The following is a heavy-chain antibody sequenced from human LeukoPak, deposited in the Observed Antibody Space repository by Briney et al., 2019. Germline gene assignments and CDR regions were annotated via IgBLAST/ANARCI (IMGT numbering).Heavy chain of an antibody. CDR3: AREGLAAAAGIGWFDP. CDR2: INPNSGGT. V-gene: IGHV1-2*02. Sequence: GASVKISCKASGYTFTGYCMHWVRQAPGQGLEWMGWINPNSGGTNYAQKFQGRVTMTRDTSISTAYMELSRLRSDDTAVYYCAREGLAAAAGIGWFDPWGQGTLVTVSS. D-gene: IGHD6-13*01. CDR1: GYTFTGYC. J-gene: IGHJ5*02.